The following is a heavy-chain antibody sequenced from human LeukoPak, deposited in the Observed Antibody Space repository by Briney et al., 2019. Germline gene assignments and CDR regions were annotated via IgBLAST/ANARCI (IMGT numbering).Heavy chain of an antibody. CDR2: INPNSGGT. Sequence: ASVKVSCKASGCTFTGYYMHWVRQAPGQGLEWMGWINPNSGGTNYAQKFQGRVTMTRDTSISTAYMELSRLRSDDTAVYYCARGGRGWYEVLDAFDIWGQGTMVTVSS. J-gene: IGHJ3*02. V-gene: IGHV1-2*02. CDR3: ARGGRGWYEVLDAFDI. D-gene: IGHD6-19*01. CDR1: GCTFTGYY.